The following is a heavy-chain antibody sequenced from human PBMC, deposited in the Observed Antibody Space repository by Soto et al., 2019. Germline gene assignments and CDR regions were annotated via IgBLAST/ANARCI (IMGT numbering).Heavy chain of an antibody. Sequence: GGSLRLYCAASGFTFDDYAMYWVRQVLGKGLEWVSSISWNSGNIGYADSVKGRFTISRDNAKNSLYLQMNSLRAEDTAVYYCARGYGYDVWFGEPIGYYYYGMDVWGQGTTVTVSS. D-gene: IGHD3-10*01. CDR1: GFTFDDYA. CDR3: ARGYGYDVWFGEPIGYYYYGMDV. CDR2: ISWNSGNI. V-gene: IGHV3-9*01. J-gene: IGHJ6*02.